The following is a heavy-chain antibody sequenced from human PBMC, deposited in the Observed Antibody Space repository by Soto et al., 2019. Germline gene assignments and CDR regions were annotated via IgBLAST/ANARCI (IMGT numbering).Heavy chain of an antibody. V-gene: IGHV1-24*01. J-gene: IGHJ5*02. CDR3: ATGRLWFGEFTNWLDP. CDR2: FDPEDGET. Sequence: ASVKVSCKVSGYTLTELSMHWVRQAPGKGLEWMGGFDPEDGETIYAQKFQGRVTMTEDTSTDTAYMELSSLRSEDTAVYYCATGRLWFGEFTNWLDPWGQGTLVTVSS. CDR1: GYTLTELS. D-gene: IGHD3-10*01.